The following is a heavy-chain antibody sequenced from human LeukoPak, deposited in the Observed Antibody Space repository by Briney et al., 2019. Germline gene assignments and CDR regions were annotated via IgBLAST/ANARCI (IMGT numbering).Heavy chain of an antibody. CDR3: ARHGMMGIFGY. CDR1: GGSISSYY. J-gene: IGHJ4*02. V-gene: IGHV4-59*08. D-gene: IGHD3-16*01. CDR2: IYYSGST. Sequence: SETLSLTCTVSGGSISSYYWSWIRQPPGKGLEWIGYIYYSGSTNYNPSLKSRVTISVDTSKNQFSLKLSSVTAADTAVYYCARHGMMGIFGYWGQGTLVTVSS.